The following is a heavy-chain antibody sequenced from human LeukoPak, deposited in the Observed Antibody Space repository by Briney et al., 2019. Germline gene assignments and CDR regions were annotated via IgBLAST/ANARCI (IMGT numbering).Heavy chain of an antibody. Sequence: SETLSLPCAVYGGSFNNYYWSWIRQPPGKGLEWIGEINHSGSTNYNPSLKSRLTISVDTPKNQFSLKLSSVTAADTAVYYCAGGTYYFDTSAHETDDYWGQGTLVTVSS. CDR1: GGSFNNYY. D-gene: IGHD3-22*01. CDR2: INHSGST. V-gene: IGHV4-34*01. CDR3: AGGTYYFDTSAHETDDY. J-gene: IGHJ4*02.